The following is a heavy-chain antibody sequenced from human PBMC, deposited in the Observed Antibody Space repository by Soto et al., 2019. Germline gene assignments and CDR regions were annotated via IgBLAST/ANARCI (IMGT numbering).Heavy chain of an antibody. Sequence: SETLSLTCAVSGGSISSGGYSWSWIRQPPGKGLELIGNICHSSSTDSNPALKSRVTISVDRSKTQFTLKLSSVSAADTAVYFCASERVGWFAPWGQGTLVTVSS. CDR3: ASERVGWFAP. CDR2: ICHSSST. D-gene: IGHD3-10*01. V-gene: IGHV4-30-2*01. J-gene: IGHJ5*02. CDR1: GGSISSGGYS.